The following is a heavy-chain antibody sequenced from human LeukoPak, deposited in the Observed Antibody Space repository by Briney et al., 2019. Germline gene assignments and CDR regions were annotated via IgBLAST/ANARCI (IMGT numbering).Heavy chain of an antibody. CDR1: GGSFSDYY. V-gene: IGHV4-34*01. CDR2: INHSGST. J-gene: IGHJ4*02. Sequence: ASETLSLTCAVYGGSFSDYYWSWIRQSPGEGLEWIGEINHSGSTNYNPSLKSRVPISLDTPKNQFSLRLTSVTAADTALYFCARARESRNSGWSLALYYFDNWGQGTLVTVSS. CDR3: ARARESRNSGWSLALYYFDN. D-gene: IGHD6-19*01.